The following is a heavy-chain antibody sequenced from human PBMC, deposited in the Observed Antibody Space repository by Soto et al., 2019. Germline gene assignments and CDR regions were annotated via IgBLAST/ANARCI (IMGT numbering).Heavy chain of an antibody. V-gene: IGHV3-74*01. Sequence: EVQLVESGGGLVQPGGSLRLSCAASGFTFSSYWMHWVRQAPGKGLVWVSRINSDGSSTSYADSVKGRFTISRDNAKNTLYLQINSLRAEDTAVYYCASNYYYGSGSYYETTPYYYCYMDVWGKGTTVTVSS. J-gene: IGHJ6*03. D-gene: IGHD3-10*01. CDR2: INSDGSST. CDR3: ASNYYYGSGSYYETTPYYYCYMDV. CDR1: GFTFSSYW.